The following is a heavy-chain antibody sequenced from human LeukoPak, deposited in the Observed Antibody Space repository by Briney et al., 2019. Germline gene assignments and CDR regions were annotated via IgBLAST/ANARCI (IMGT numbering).Heavy chain of an antibody. CDR2: INHSGSP. V-gene: IGHV4-34*01. Sequence: SETLSLTCAVYGGSFSGYYWSWIRQPPGKGLEWIGEINHSGSPNYNPSLKSRVTISVDTSKNQFSLKMSSVTAADTAVYYCARGRYDFWSGYYTFDYWGQGTLVTVPS. CDR3: ARGRYDFWSGYYTFDY. CDR1: GGSFSGYY. D-gene: IGHD3-3*01. J-gene: IGHJ4*02.